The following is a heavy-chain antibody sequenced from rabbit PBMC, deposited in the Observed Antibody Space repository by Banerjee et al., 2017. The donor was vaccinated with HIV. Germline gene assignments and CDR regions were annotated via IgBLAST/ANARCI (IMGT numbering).Heavy chain of an antibody. CDR2: IYTSSDDT. Sequence: QEQLVESGGGLVQPGGSLKLSCKASGFTISSTYHMSWVRQAPGKGLELIACIYTSSDDTYYASWAKGRFTISKTSSTAVTLQMTSLTAADTATYFCARDRGGADDGLNLWGQGTLVTVS. CDR1: GFTISSTYH. D-gene: IGHD4-1*01. J-gene: IGHJ4*01. V-gene: IGHV1S45*01. CDR3: ARDRGGADDGLNL.